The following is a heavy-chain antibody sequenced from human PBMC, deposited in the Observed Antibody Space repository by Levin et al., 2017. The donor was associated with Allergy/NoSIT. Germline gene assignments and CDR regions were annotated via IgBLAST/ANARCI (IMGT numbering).Heavy chain of an antibody. CDR2: IVVGSGNT. CDR1: GFTFTSSA. J-gene: IGHJ4*02. CDR3: AAMKKGDYGDYIPLCDY. Sequence: SVKVSCKASGFTFTSSAVQWVRQARGQRLEWIGWIVVGSGNTNYAQKFQERVTITRDMSTSTAYMELSSLRSEDTAVYYCAAMKKGDYGDYIPLCDYWGQGTLVTVSS. D-gene: IGHD4-17*01. V-gene: IGHV1-58*01.